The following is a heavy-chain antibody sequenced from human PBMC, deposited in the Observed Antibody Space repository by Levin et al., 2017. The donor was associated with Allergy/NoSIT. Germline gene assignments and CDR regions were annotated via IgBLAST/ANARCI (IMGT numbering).Heavy chain of an antibody. CDR2: IYSGGST. Sequence: GESLKISCAASGFTVSSNYMSWVRQAPGKGLEWVSVIYSGGSTYYADSVKGRFTISRDNSKNTLYLQMNSLRAEDTAVYYCAREVLYCSGGSCYSYYMDVWGKGTTVTVSS. J-gene: IGHJ6*03. D-gene: IGHD2-15*01. CDR3: AREVLYCSGGSCYSYYMDV. CDR1: GFTVSSNY. V-gene: IGHV3-53*01.